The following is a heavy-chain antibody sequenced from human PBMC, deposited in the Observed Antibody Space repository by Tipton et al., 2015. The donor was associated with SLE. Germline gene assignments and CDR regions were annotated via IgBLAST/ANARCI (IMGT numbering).Heavy chain of an antibody. V-gene: IGHV3-30-3*01. Sequence: SLRLSCSASGFTFSSYAMHWVRQAPGKGLEWVAVISYDGSNKYYADSVKGRFTISRDNSKNTLYLQMNSLRAEDTAVYYCARDFGEWELQTAGAFDIWGQGTMVTVSS. CDR2: ISYDGSNK. CDR3: ARDFGEWELQTAGAFDI. J-gene: IGHJ3*02. D-gene: IGHD1-26*01. CDR1: GFTFSSYA.